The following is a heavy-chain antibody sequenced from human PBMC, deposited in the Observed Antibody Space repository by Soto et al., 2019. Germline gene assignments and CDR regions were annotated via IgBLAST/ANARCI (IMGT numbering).Heavy chain of an antibody. CDR3: ATRWGYFDF. V-gene: IGHV3-11*01. CDR2: ITSGGDTI. J-gene: IGHJ2*01. CDR1: GFTFSDYY. Sequence: QMQLVESGGGLVRPGGSLRLSCAASGFTFSDYYMSWIRQAPGKGLEWISYITSGGDTIYYTDSVKGRFTISRDNAKKSLYLDMKNLRADDSAVYYCATRWGYFDFWGRGTLVTVSS.